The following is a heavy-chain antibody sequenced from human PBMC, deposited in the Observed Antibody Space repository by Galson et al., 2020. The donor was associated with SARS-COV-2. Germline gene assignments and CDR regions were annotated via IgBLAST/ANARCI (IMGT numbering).Heavy chain of an antibody. V-gene: IGHV4-39*07. CDR2: IDYSGTT. J-gene: IGHJ2*01. Sequence: SETLSLTCTLSGGSISSYSYFWGWIRQAPGKGLEWIANIDYSGTTYYNPSLKSPVTISVDTSKNQFSLKVISVTAADTAVYYCARVGDFKAIYYFDLWGRGTRVTVSS. CDR3: ARVGDFKAIYYFDL. D-gene: IGHD4-17*01. CDR1: GGSISSYSYF.